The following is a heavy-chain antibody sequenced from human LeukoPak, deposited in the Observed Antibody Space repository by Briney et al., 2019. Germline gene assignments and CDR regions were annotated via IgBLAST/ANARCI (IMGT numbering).Heavy chain of an antibody. J-gene: IGHJ4*02. D-gene: IGHD5-24*01. CDR3: ARDPRHGPVRDGGY. V-gene: IGHV3-21*01. CDR2: ISSSSSYI. CDR1: GFTFSSYS. Sequence: NPGGSLRLSCAASGFTFSSYSMNWVRQAPGKGLEWVSSISSSSSYIYYADSVKGRFTISRDNAKNSLYLQMNSLRAEDTAVYYCARDPRHGPVRDGGYWGQGTLVTVSS.